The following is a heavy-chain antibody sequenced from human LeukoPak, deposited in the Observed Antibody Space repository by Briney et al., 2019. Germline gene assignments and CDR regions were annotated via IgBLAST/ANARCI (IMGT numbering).Heavy chain of an antibody. V-gene: IGHV3-23*01. CDR3: ARRWLGDPYGMDV. CDR1: GFIFSNYA. Sequence: PGGSLRLSCAASGFIFSNYAMTWVRQAPGKGLEWVSILGGLSESVYYPDSVKGRFTVSRDNSKDTLYQEINSLRGEDTATYYCARRWLGDPYGMDVWGQGTTVTVSS. J-gene: IGHJ6*02. CDR2: LGGLSESV. D-gene: IGHD3-10*01.